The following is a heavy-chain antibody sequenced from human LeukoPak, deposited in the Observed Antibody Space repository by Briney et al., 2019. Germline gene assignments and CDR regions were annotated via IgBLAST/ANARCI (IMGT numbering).Heavy chain of an antibody. CDR2: IYYSGST. CDR3: ARHLLTVVTLEEIFDY. J-gene: IGHJ4*02. Sequence: PSETLSLTRTVSGGSISSSSYYWGWIRQPPGKGLEWIGSIYYSGSTYYNPSLKSRVTISVDTSKNQFSLKLSSVTAADTAVYYCARHLLTVVTLEEIFDYWGQGTLVTVSS. D-gene: IGHD4-23*01. V-gene: IGHV4-39*01. CDR1: GGSISSSSYY.